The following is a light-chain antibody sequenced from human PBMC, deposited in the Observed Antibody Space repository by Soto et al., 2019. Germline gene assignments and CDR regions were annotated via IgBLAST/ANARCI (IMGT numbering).Light chain of an antibody. CDR2: YDS. J-gene: IGLJ1*01. Sequence: SYELTQPPSVSVAPEKTATITCGGNNSGNKRVHWYRQKPGQAPVLLISYDSDRPSGIPERVSGSNSENTATLTISRVEAGDEADYYCQVWDIMTDNDVFGSGTKLTVL. V-gene: IGLV3-21*04. CDR1: NSGNKR. CDR3: QVWDIMTDNDV.